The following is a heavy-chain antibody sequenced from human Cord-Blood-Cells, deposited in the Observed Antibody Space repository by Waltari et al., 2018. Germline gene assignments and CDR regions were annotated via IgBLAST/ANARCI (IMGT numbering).Heavy chain of an antibody. Sequence: QVQLVQSGAEVKKPGASVKVSCKASGYTFTGYYMHWVRQAPGQGLEWMGWINPNSGGTNYAQKVQGRVTMTRDTSISTAYMELSRLGSDDTAVYYCARDGTPWYYDIVTGYYPHRDFDYWGQGTLVTVSS. J-gene: IGHJ4*02. CDR2: INPNSGGT. D-gene: IGHD3-9*01. CDR1: GYTFTGYY. V-gene: IGHV1-2*02. CDR3: ARDGTPWYYDIVTGYYPHRDFDY.